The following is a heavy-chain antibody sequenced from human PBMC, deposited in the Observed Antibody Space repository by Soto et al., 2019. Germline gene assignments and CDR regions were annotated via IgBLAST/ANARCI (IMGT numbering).Heavy chain of an antibody. J-gene: IGHJ5*02. D-gene: IGHD1-26*01. Sequence: QITLKESGPTLVKPTQTLTLTCTFSGFSLTSTGVAVGWVRQPPGKALEWLALIYWDDDERYTPSLKSRLTVTKDTSNNQVVLTMTNMDPVDTATYFCAHRVLGDEHLNKFDPWGKGILVTVSS. CDR1: GFSLTSTGVA. CDR2: IYWDDDE. V-gene: IGHV2-5*02. CDR3: AHRVLGDEHLNKFDP.